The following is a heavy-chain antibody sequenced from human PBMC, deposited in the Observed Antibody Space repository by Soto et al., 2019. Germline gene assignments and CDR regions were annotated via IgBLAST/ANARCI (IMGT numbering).Heavy chain of an antibody. Sequence: QVQLVESGGGVVQPGGSLRLPCVASGFPFSNFGMHWVRQAPGKGLEWVAAIWYDGSTKYYADSVTGRFTISRDNSKNTLYLQINSLRAEDTAVYYCARASGSGPIHYLYMDVWGKGTTVSVSS. J-gene: IGHJ6*03. D-gene: IGHD3-10*01. CDR2: IWYDGSTK. CDR3: ARASGSGPIHYLYMDV. CDR1: GFPFSNFG. V-gene: IGHV3-33*01.